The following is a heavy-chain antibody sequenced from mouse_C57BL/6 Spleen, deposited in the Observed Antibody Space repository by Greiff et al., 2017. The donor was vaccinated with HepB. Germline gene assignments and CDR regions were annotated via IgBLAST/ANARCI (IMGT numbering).Heavy chain of an antibody. Sequence: VKLMESGAELVKPGASVKMSCKASGYTFTTYPIEWMKQNHGKSLEWIGNFHPYNDDTKYNEKFKGKATLTVEKSSSTVYLELSRLTSDDSAVYYCARGARRGNYFDYWGQGTTLTVSS. J-gene: IGHJ2*01. D-gene: IGHD2-12*01. CDR2: FHPYNDDT. CDR3: ARGARRGNYFDY. V-gene: IGHV1-47*01. CDR1: GYTFTTYP.